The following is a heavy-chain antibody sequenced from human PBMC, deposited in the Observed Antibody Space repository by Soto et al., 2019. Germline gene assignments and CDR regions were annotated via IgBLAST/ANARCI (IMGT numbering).Heavy chain of an antibody. Sequence: FSLNVACKTAGDTYSVDAIGWVRQAPGQGLEWMGGIIPIFGTANYAQKFRGRVTITVDESTSTAYMELSSLRFEDTAVYYYASVVTGLDFSGQATLVSLSS. CDR1: GDTYSVDA. D-gene: IGHD3-9*01. V-gene: IGHV1-69*13. CDR2: IIPIFGTA. CDR3: ASVVTGLDF. J-gene: IGHJ4*02.